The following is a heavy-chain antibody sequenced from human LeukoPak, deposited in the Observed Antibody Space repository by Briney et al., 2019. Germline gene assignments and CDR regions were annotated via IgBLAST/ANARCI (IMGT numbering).Heavy chain of an antibody. CDR2: ISWNSGSI. CDR1: GFTFDDYA. Sequence: GRSLRLSCAASGFTFDDYAMHWVRHAPGKGLEWVSGISWNSGSIGYADSVKGRFTISRDNAKNSLYLQMNSLRAEDTALYYCAKDGDSGSYLDYWGQGTLVTVSS. CDR3: AKDGDSGSYLDY. J-gene: IGHJ4*02. D-gene: IGHD1-26*01. V-gene: IGHV3-9*01.